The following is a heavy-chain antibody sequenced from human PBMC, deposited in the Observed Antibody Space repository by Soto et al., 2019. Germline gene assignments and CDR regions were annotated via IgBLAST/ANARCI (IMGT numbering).Heavy chain of an antibody. Sequence: QVQLQQWGAGLLKPSETLSLTCAVYGGSFSGYYWSWIRQPPGKGLEWIGEINHSGSTNYNPSLKRRVTISVDTSKNQFCLKLSSVTAVDTAVYYCARGMDIVVVPAAIRRGRSMDFDYWGQGTLVTVSS. V-gene: IGHV4-34*01. D-gene: IGHD2-2*02. CDR3: ARGMDIVVVPAAIRRGRSMDFDY. CDR1: GGSFSGYY. CDR2: INHSGST. J-gene: IGHJ4*02.